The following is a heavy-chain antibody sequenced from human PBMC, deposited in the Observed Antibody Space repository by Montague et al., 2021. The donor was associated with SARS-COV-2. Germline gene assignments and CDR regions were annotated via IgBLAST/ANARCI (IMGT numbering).Heavy chain of an antibody. Sequence: SETLSLTCTLSGGSFSTTRNYWNWIREPPGKGLVWIVTIYYTETTYYNPAPISGTTYYSPSLKSRVTISVDTSRNQVFLNLRSVTATDTAVYYCSKGGGIGVSDSWGQGTLVTVSS. CDR2: IYYTETTYYNPAPISGTT. CDR1: GGSFSTTRNY. CDR3: SKGGGIGVSDS. V-gene: IGHV4-39*01. J-gene: IGHJ4*02. D-gene: IGHD6-19*01.